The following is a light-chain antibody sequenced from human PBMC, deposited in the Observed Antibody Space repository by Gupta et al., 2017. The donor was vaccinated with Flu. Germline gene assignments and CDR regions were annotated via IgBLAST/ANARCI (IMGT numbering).Light chain of an antibody. CDR2: SHS. CDR1: SASIGSNS. Sequence: QSVLTQPPSASGPPGPRVTISCSGSSASIGSNSVYWYQQFPGTAPNLLMYSHSSRHSAVPARFSASKYGSSASITTSGLRAEEEADYYCAAEDDSRSGWVFGGGTRLTVL. J-gene: IGLJ3*02. CDR3: AAEDDSRSGWV. V-gene: IGLV1-47*02.